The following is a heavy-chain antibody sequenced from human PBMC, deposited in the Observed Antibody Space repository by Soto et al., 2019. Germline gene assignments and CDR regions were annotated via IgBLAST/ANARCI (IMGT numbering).Heavy chain of an antibody. D-gene: IGHD5-18*01. V-gene: IGHV3-23*01. J-gene: IGHJ4*02. CDR3: ANGPIHLWSFDS. CDR1: GFTFSNYA. CDR2: ISGGGDST. Sequence: EVQLLESGGGLVQPGGSLRLSCAVSGFTFSNYAMNWVRQAPGKGLEWVSGISGGGDSTYYADSVKGRFTISRDNSKNTLSLQMNSLRAEDTAVYYCANGPIHLWSFDSWGQGTLVTVSS.